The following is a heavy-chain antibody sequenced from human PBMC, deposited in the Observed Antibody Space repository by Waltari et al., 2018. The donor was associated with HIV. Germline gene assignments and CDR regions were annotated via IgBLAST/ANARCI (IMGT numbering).Heavy chain of an antibody. V-gene: IGHV4-59*01. CDR2: IYYTGRT. J-gene: IGHJ5*02. Sequence: QVQLQASGPGLVKPSGTLSLTCSVPGGSFNSYHWSWIRQPPGKGLEWIGYIYYTGRTNCNPSLKSRVTISVDTSKNQFSLRLSSVTAADTAVYYCARALFGVGSNWFDPWGQGTLVTVSS. D-gene: IGHD3-3*01. CDR3: ARALFGVGSNWFDP. CDR1: GGSFNSYH.